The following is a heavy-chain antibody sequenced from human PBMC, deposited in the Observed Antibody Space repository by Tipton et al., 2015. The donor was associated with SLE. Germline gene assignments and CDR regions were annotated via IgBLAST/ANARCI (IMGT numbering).Heavy chain of an antibody. Sequence: TLSLTCTVSGGSISTYHWSWLRQSPGKGLEWIGYIHHSGSINYNPSLRSQVTMSMDTSQNQFSLKLSSVTAADTAVYYCARHFYNIGWNHFDNWDPGTLVTVSS. D-gene: IGHD6-19*01. V-gene: IGHV4-59*08. CDR1: GGSISTYH. J-gene: IGHJ4*02. CDR3: ARHFYNIGWNHFDN. CDR2: IHHSGSI.